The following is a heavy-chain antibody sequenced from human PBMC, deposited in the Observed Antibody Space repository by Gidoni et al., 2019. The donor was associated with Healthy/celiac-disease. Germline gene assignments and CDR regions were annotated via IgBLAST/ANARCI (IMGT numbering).Heavy chain of an antibody. CDR2: ISWDGGST. V-gene: IGHV3-43*01. CDR1: GFPFDDYT. J-gene: IGHJ6*02. D-gene: IGHD6-13*01. CDR3: AKSKGAKNSWRGGSWSLYYYGMDV. Sequence: EVQLVESGGVVVQPGGSLRLSCAASGFPFDDYTMHWVRQAPGKGLEWVSLISWDGGSTYYADSVKGRFTISRDNSKNSLYLQMNSLRTEDTALYYCAKSKGAKNSWRGGSWSLYYYGMDVWGQGTTVTVSS.